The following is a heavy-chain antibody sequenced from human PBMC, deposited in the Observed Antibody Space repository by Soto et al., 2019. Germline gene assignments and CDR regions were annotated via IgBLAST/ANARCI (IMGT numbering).Heavy chain of an antibody. J-gene: IGHJ6*02. CDR1: GFTSSSYA. CDR3: AKGLGRSNYHYSGMDV. CDR2: IGGSDGKT. V-gene: IGHV3-23*01. Sequence: GGSLRLSCVISGFTSSSYAMTWVRQAPGKGLEWVSSIGGSDGKTFYADSVKGRFTISRDNSKNTLYLQMNSLRGEDTAIYYCAKGLGRSNYHYSGMDVWGQGTTVTVSS. D-gene: IGHD3-10*01.